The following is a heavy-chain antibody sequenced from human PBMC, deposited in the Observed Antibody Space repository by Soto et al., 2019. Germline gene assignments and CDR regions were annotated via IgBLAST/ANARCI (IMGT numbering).Heavy chain of an antibody. V-gene: IGHV4-39*01. Sequence: SETLSLTCTVSGGSISSSSYYWGWIRQPPGKGLEWIGSIYYSGSTYYNPSLKSRVTISVDTSKNQFSLKLSSVTAADTAVYYCARQYRDNYYYYYYMDVWGKGTTVTVSS. J-gene: IGHJ6*03. D-gene: IGHD1-20*01. CDR3: ARQYRDNYYYYYYMDV. CDR1: GGSISSSSYY. CDR2: IYYSGST.